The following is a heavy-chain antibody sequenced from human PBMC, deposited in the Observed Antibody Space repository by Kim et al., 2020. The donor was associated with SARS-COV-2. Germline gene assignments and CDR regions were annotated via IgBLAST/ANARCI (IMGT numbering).Heavy chain of an antibody. V-gene: IGHV1-18*01. D-gene: IGHD3-3*01. J-gene: IGHJ4*02. CDR3: ARGSYYDFWSVFDY. Sequence: QKLQGRVTMTADTSKSTAYMELRSLRSDDTAVYYCARGSYYDFWSVFDYWGQGTLVTVSS.